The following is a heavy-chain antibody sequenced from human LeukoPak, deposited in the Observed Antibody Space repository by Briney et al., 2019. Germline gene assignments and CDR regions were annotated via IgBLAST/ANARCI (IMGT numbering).Heavy chain of an antibody. CDR2: INHSGST. D-gene: IGHD3-9*01. CDR3: ARVKYYDISWGFDP. V-gene: IGHV4-34*01. Sequence: PSETLSLTCAVYGGSFSGYYWSWIRQPPGKGLEWIGEINHSGSTNYNPSLKSRVTISVDTSKNQFSLKLSSVTAADTAVYYCARVKYYDISWGFDPWGQGTLVTVSS. CDR1: GGSFSGYY. J-gene: IGHJ5*02.